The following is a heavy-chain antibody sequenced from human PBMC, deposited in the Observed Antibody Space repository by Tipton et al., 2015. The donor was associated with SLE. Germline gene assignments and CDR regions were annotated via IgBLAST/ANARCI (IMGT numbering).Heavy chain of an antibody. Sequence: SLRLSCAASGFNFRSYGMHWVRQAPGKGLEWVAFIRYDGSDKYYADSVKGRFTISRDNSKNTLYLQMSSLRAEDTAVYYCANWYSNSWRYLEYWGQGTLVTVSS. CDR1: GFNFRSYG. V-gene: IGHV3-30*02. CDR3: ANWYSNSWRYLEY. CDR2: IRYDGSDK. J-gene: IGHJ4*02. D-gene: IGHD6-13*01.